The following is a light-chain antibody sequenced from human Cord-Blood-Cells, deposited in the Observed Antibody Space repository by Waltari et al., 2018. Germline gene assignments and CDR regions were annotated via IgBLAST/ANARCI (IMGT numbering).Light chain of an antibody. Sequence: QSALTQPRPVSGSPGQSVTISCPGTSSDVGCYTYVSWYQQHPGKAPKLMIYDVSKRPSGVPDRFSGSKSGNTASLTISGLQAEDEADYYCCSYAGSYTWVFGGGTKLTVL. J-gene: IGLJ3*02. CDR2: DVS. CDR1: SSDVGCYTY. V-gene: IGLV2-11*01. CDR3: CSYAGSYTWV.